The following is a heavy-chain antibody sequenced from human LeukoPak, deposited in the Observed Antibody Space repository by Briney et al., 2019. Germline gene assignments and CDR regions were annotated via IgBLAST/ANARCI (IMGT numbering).Heavy chain of an antibody. CDR3: AREVGGGATNYFDY. Sequence: GGSLRLSCAASGFTVSRNYMSWVRQAPGKGLEWVSVVYSADSAYYADSVRGRFTISRDNSENTLYLQMNSLRADDTAVYYCAREVGGGATNYFDYWGQGTLVTVSS. V-gene: IGHV3-53*01. CDR2: VYSADSA. J-gene: IGHJ4*02. D-gene: IGHD1-26*01. CDR1: GFTVSRNY.